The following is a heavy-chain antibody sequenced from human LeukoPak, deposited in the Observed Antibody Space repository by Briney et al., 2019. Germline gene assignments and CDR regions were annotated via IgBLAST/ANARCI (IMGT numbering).Heavy chain of an antibody. V-gene: IGHV1-46*01. CDR3: ARGPRSNDFWSGYYSKGYYMDV. CDR1: GYTFTGYY. CDR2: INPSGGST. D-gene: IGHD3-3*01. Sequence: GASVKVSCKASGYTFTGYYMHWVRQAPGQGLEWMGIINPSGGSTSYAQKFQGRVTMTRDMSTSTVYMELSSLRSEDTAVYYCARGPRSNDFWSGYYSKGYYMDVWGKGTTVTVSS. J-gene: IGHJ6*03.